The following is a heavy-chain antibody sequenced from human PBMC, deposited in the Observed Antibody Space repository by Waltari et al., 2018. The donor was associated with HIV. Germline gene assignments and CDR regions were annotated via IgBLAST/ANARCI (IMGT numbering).Heavy chain of an antibody. CDR2: IVTGGDT. D-gene: IGHD1-1*01. J-gene: IGHJ6*02. V-gene: IGHV3-13*01. CDR1: GFTFSNYD. CDR3: VRICKLNCYYYYGMDV. Sequence: EVQLVESGGGLVQPGGSLRLSCAASGFTFSNYDMHWVRQTTGKGLECVSGIVTGGDTYCPGSLKGRFTISRENAKNCLHLQMNSLRAGYTALYYCVRICKLNCYYYYGMDVWGQGTTVTVSS.